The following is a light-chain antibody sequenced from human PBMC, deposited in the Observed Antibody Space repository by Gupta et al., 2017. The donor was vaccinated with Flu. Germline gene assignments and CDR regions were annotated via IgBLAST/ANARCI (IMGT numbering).Light chain of an antibody. CDR1: SSNFETNY. J-gene: IGLJ3*02. Sequence: QSVLTQPPSVSAAPGQKVTISCSGSSSNFETNYLSWYQQFTGTAPKLLIYETKKRPSGIPERFSGSKSDTTATVDIIGLQTGDEADFYCGSLDSSRRAWVFGGGTKLTVL. CDR2: ETK. CDR3: GSLDSSRRAWV. V-gene: IGLV1-51*02.